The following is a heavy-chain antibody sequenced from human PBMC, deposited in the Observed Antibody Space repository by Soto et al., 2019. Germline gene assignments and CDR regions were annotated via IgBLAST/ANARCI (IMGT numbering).Heavy chain of an antibody. CDR3: ARSIPVRGVSS. Sequence: SETLSLTCSVSGSSLDSSNTYWGWVRQPPGKPLEWIGSVFSSGTTYYNASLKSRIAISLNTPKNQFSLRLSSVTAADTAMYYCARSIPVRGVSSWGLG. V-gene: IGHV4-39*01. CDR2: VFSSGTT. J-gene: IGHJ4*02. CDR1: GSSLDSSNTY. D-gene: IGHD3-10*01.